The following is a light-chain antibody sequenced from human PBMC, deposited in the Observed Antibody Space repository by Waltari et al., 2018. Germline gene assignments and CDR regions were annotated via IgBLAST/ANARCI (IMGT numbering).Light chain of an antibody. CDR1: QSVSNS. CDR2: DAS. J-gene: IGKJ2*01. V-gene: IGKV3-11*01. CDR3: QQRSNWPPT. Sequence: EIVLTQSPATLSLSPGEGATLSCRTSQSVSNSLAWNQHKPGQAPRLLIYDASSRAAGIPARFSGSGSGTDFTLTISSLQPEDFAVYYCQQRSNWPPTFGQGTKLAIK.